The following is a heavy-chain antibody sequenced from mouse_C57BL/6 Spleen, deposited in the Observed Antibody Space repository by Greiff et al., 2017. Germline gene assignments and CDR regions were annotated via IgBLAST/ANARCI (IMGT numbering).Heavy chain of an antibody. Sequence: VMLVESGPELVKPGASVKISCKASGYAFSSSWMNWVKQRPGKGLEWIGRIYPGDGDTNYNGKFKGKATLTADKSSSTAYMQLSSLTSEDSAVYFCARWDGYYVYAMDYWGQGTSVTVSS. J-gene: IGHJ4*01. CDR3: ARWDGYYVYAMDY. D-gene: IGHD2-3*01. CDR2: IYPGDGDT. CDR1: GYAFSSSW. V-gene: IGHV1-82*01.